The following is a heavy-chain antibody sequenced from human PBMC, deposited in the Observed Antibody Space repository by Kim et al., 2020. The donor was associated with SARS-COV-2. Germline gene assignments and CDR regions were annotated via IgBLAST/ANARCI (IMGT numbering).Heavy chain of an antibody. J-gene: IGHJ4*02. D-gene: IGHD6-19*01. V-gene: IGHV3-23*01. CDR2: ST. Sequence: STYYADSVKGVFTISRDNSKNTLYLQVNSLRAEDTAVYYCGTDGAVAGGGWGQGTLVTVSS. CDR3: GTDGAVAGGG.